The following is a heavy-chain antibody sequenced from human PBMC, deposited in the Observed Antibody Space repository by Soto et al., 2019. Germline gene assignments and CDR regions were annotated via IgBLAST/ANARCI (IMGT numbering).Heavy chain of an antibody. D-gene: IGHD3-3*01. J-gene: IGHJ4*02. Sequence: QVQLVESGGGVVQPGRSLRLSCAASGFSFSSYAMHWVRQAPGKGLEWVAVISYDGRNKYYTDSVKGRFTISRDNPKNSLYLKMNSLGAEDTAVYYCEGEIERLLGYWGQGTLVTVSS. CDR2: ISYDGRNK. CDR1: GFSFSSYA. V-gene: IGHV3-30*04. CDR3: EGEIERLLGY.